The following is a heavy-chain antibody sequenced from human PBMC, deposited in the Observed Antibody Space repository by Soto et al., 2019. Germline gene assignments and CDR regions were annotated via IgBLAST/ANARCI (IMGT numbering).Heavy chain of an antibody. CDR3: TTADIPVVSY. CDR2: IKSKTGGGTT. D-gene: IGHD2-15*01. J-gene: IGHJ4*02. V-gene: IGHV3-15*01. Sequence: PGGSLRLSCAASGFTFSNAWMSWVRQAPGKGLEWVGRIKSKTGGGTTDYAAPVKGRFTISRDDSKNTLYLQMNSLKTEDTAVYYCTTADIPVVSYWGQGTLVTVSS. CDR1: GFTFSNAW.